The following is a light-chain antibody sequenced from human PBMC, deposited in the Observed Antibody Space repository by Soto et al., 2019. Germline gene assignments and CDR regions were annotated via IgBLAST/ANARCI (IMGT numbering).Light chain of an antibody. CDR3: ATWDDSLNGFYV. CDR1: TSKIGSNY. Sequence: QSVLTQPPSASGTPGQGVTITCSGSTSKIGSNYVYWYQQLPGTAPKLLIYRNNQRPSGVPDRFSDSKSGTSASLAISGLRSDDEADYFCATWDDSLNGFYVFGTGTKVTVL. J-gene: IGLJ1*01. V-gene: IGLV1-47*01. CDR2: RNN.